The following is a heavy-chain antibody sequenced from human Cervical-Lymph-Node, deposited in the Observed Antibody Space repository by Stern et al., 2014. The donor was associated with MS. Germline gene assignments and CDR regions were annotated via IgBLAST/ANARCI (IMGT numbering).Heavy chain of an antibody. CDR2: INPSSGVA. D-gene: IGHD4-17*01. CDR3: TRSDYGDYYFHF. Sequence: VHLVESGADVKKPGASVKGSCKASGYTFTDHFIHWVRQAPGQGLEWMGRINPSSGVANYAQRFQGRVTMTRDTAISTAYMELSGLRSDDAAVFFCTRSDYGDYYFHFWGQGTLVTVSS. J-gene: IGHJ4*02. V-gene: IGHV1-2*06. CDR1: GYTFTDHF.